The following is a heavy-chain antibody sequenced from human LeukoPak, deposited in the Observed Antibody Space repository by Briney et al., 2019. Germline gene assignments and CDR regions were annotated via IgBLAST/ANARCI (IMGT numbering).Heavy chain of an antibody. CDR2: IYTSGST. J-gene: IGHJ4*02. Sequence: SETLSLTCAVYGGSFSGYYWSWIRQPAGKGLEWIGRIYTSGSTNYNPSLKSRVTISVDTSKNQFSLKLSSVTAADTAVYYCAREIGYYDSSGYAPFDYWGQGTLVTVSS. CDR1: GGSFSGYY. D-gene: IGHD3-22*01. V-gene: IGHV4-4*07. CDR3: AREIGYYDSSGYAPFDY.